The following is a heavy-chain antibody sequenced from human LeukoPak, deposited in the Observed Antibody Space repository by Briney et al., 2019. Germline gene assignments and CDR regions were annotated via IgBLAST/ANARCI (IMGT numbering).Heavy chain of an antibody. Sequence: ASVKVSCKASGYTFTGYDINWVRQATGQGLEWMGWMNPNSGNTGYAQKFQGRVTMTRNTSISTAYMELSSLRSEDTAVYYCATSDRFRWYSSETAAFDIWGQGTMVTVSS. CDR2: MNPNSGNT. D-gene: IGHD6-25*01. V-gene: IGHV1-8*01. J-gene: IGHJ3*02. CDR3: ATSDRFRWYSSETAAFDI. CDR1: GYTFTGYD.